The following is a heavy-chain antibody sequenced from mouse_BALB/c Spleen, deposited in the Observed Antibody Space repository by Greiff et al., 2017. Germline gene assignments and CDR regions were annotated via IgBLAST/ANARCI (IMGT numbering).Heavy chain of an antibody. CDR3: ARFMDYDEGYAMDY. J-gene: IGHJ4*01. D-gene: IGHD2-4*01. V-gene: IGHV3-2*02. CDR1: GYSITSDYA. Sequence: EVKLQESGPGLVKPSQSLSLTCTVTGYSITSDYAWNWIRQFPGNKLEWMGYISYSGSTSYNPSLKSRISITRDTSKNQFFLQLNSVTTEDTATYYCARFMDYDEGYAMDYWGQGTSVTVSS. CDR2: ISYSGST.